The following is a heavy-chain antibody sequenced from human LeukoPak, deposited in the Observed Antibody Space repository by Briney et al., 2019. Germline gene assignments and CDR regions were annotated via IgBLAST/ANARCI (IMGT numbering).Heavy chain of an antibody. CDR1: GFSFGSYA. Sequence: GGSLRLSCAASGFSFGSYAMSWVRQAAGKGLERVGRIKSKIDGGTTDYAAPVKGRFTISRDDSKNTLYLQMNSLKTEDTAVYYCTLVGCSDGSCYAGHYWGQGTLVTVSS. D-gene: IGHD2-15*01. CDR3: TLVGCSDGSCYAGHY. J-gene: IGHJ4*02. V-gene: IGHV3-15*01. CDR2: IKSKIDGGTT.